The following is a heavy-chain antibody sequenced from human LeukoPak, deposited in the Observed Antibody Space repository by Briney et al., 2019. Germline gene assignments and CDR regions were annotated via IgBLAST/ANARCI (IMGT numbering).Heavy chain of an antibody. Sequence: SETLSLTCTVSGGSISSSSYYWGWIRQPPGKGLEWIGSIYYSGSTYYNPSLKSRVTISVDTSKNQFSLKLGSVTAADTAVYYCARVAYSSSRNWFDPWGQGTLVTVSS. CDR2: IYYSGST. D-gene: IGHD6-13*01. V-gene: IGHV4-39*07. CDR3: ARVAYSSSRNWFDP. J-gene: IGHJ5*02. CDR1: GGSISSSSYY.